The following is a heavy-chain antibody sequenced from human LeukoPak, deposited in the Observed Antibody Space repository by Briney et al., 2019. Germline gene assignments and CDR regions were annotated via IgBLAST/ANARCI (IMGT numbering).Heavy chain of an antibody. V-gene: IGHV4-34*01. D-gene: IGHD3-16*02. J-gene: IGHJ4*02. CDR2: INHSGST. CDR1: GGSISSYY. Sequence: SETLSLTCTVSGGSISSYYWSWIRQPPGKGLEWIGEINHSGSTNYNPSLKSRVTISVDTSKNQFSLKLSSVTAADTAVYYCAGEGGSYLYYFDYWGQGTLVTVSS. CDR3: AGEGGSYLYYFDY.